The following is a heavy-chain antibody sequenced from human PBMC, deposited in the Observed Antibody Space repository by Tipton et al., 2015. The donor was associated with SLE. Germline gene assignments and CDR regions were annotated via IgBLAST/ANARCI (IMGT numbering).Heavy chain of an antibody. V-gene: IGHV3-53*05. Sequence: SLRLSCAGSGFTFSTYYMHWVRQSPGKGLEWVSLIYTDGNTYYGDSVKGRFTISRDNSKNALYLQLNTLRPEDTAVYYCASPRGDYGDYGMDVWGQGTTVTVSS. J-gene: IGHJ6*02. CDR2: IYTDGNT. CDR3: ASPRGDYGDYGMDV. D-gene: IGHD4-17*01. CDR1: GFTFSTYY.